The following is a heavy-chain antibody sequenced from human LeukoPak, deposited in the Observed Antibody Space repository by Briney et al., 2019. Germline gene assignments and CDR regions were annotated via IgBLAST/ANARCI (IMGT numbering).Heavy chain of an antibody. V-gene: IGHV3-23*03. CDR2: ILYSGSST. Sequence: GGSLRLSCAASGFTFSDYAMSWVRQATGKGLEWVSILYSGSSTYYADSVEGRFTISRDSSKNTLFLQMNDLRAEDTAVYYCARVGDHFHWYLDLWGRGTLVTVSS. CDR3: ARVGDHFHWYLDL. CDR1: GFTFSDYA. D-gene: IGHD3-3*02. J-gene: IGHJ2*01.